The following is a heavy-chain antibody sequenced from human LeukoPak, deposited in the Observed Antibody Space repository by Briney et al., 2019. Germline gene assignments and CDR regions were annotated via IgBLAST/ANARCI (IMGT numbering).Heavy chain of an antibody. CDR3: ARLYLWSGYYDY. CDR2: IDWGDDK. CDR1: GFSLSTSGMC. Sequence: ESGPALVKPTQTLTLTCTFSGFSLSTSGMCVSWVRQPPGKALEWLALIDWGDDKYYRTSLKTRLTMSQDTSKSHVVLTMTNMFPVDTATYYCARLYLWSGYYDYWGQGTLVTVSS. J-gene: IGHJ4*02. D-gene: IGHD3-3*01. V-gene: IGHV2-70*20.